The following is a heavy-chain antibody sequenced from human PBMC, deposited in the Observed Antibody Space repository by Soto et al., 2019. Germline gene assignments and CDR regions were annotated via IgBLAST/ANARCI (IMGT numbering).Heavy chain of an antibody. CDR3: AREGGSGYYKGMDV. CDR1: GFTFSSYG. CDR2: IWYDGSNK. Sequence: QTGGSLRLSCAASGFTFSSYGMHWVRQAPGKGLEWVAVIWYDGSNKYYADSVKGRFTISRDNSKNTLYLQMNSLRAEDTAVYYCAREGGSGYYKGMDVWGQGTTVTVSS. J-gene: IGHJ6*02. V-gene: IGHV3-33*01. D-gene: IGHD2-15*01.